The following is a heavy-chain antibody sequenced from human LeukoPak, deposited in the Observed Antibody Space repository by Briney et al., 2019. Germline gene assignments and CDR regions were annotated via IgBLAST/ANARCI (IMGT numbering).Heavy chain of an antibody. V-gene: IGHV3-53*01. CDR2: IYSGGST. J-gene: IGHJ4*02. CDR1: GLTFSSYG. CDR3: ASTPERGYSYGYYFDY. Sequence: PGGSLRLSCAAYGLTFSSYGMHWVRQAPGKGLEWDSVIYSGGSTYYADSVKGRFTISRDNSKNTLYLQMNSLRAEDTAVYYCASTPERGYSYGYYFDYWGQGTLVTVSS. D-gene: IGHD5-18*01.